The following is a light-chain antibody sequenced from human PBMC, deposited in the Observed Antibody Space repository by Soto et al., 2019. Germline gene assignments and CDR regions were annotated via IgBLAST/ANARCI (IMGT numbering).Light chain of an antibody. Sequence: EIVLTQSPGTLSLSPGERATLSCRASQSVSSSYLAWYQQKPGQAPRLLIYGASSRATGIPDRFSGSGSGTDFTLTINSLEPEDFAVYYCQQRSNWPGTFGPGTKMDNK. V-gene: IGKV3D-20*02. CDR1: QSVSSSY. CDR2: GAS. J-gene: IGKJ3*01. CDR3: QQRSNWPGT.